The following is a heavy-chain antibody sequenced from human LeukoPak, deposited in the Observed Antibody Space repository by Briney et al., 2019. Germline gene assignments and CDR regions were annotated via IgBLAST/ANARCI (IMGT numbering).Heavy chain of an antibody. D-gene: IGHD6-6*01. CDR1: GYTLTELS. CDR3: AQPSWDSSSSGFDY. CDR2: FDPEDGET. Sequence: ASVKVSCKVSGYTLTELSMHWVRQAPGKGLAWMGGFDPEDGETIYAQKFQGRVTMTEDTSTDTAYMELSSLRSEDTDLYYCAQPSWDSSSSGFDYWGQGTLVTVSS. J-gene: IGHJ4*02. V-gene: IGHV1-24*01.